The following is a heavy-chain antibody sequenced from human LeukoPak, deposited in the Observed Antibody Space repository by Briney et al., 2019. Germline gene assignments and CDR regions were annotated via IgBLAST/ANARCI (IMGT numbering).Heavy chain of an antibody. J-gene: IGHJ4*02. D-gene: IGHD3-22*01. V-gene: IGHV3-66*01. CDR2: IYSAGNT. CDR1: GFTVSSNY. CDR3: ARAHDRGYYYGFDY. Sequence: GGSLRLSCAASGFTVSSNYMSWVRQAPGKGLEWVSVIYSAGNTYYADSVQGRFTMTRENPENTLYLQMNSLRAEDTAVYYCARAHDRGYYYGFDYWGQGTLVTVSS.